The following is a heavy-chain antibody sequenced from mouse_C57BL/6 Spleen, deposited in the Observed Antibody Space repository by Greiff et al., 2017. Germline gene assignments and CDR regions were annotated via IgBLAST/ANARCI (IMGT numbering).Heavy chain of an antibody. CDR1: GFTFSSYA. CDR3: ARRDGYYIYAMDY. J-gene: IGHJ4*01. Sequence: EVMLVESGGGLVKPGGSLKLSCAASGFTFSSYAMSWVRQTPEKRLEWVATISDGGSYTYYPDNVKGRFTISRDNAKNNLYLQMSHLKSEDTAMYYCARRDGYYIYAMDYWGQGTSVTVSS. D-gene: IGHD2-3*01. V-gene: IGHV5-4*03. CDR2: ISDGGSYT.